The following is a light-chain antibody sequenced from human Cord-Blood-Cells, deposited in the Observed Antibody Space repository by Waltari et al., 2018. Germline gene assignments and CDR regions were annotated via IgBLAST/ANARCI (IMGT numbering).Light chain of an antibody. CDR3: GTWDSSLSAVV. CDR2: ENN. Sequence: QSVLTQPPSVSAAPGQKVTISCSGSSPNIGNNYLSWYQQLPGTAPKLLIYENNKRPSGIPDRFSGSKSGTSATLGITGLQTGDEADYYCGTWDSSLSAVVFGGGTKLTVL. CDR1: SPNIGNNY. V-gene: IGLV1-51*02. J-gene: IGLJ2*01.